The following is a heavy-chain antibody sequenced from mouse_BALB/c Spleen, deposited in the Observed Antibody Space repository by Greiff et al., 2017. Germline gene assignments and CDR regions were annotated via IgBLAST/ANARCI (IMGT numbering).Heavy chain of an antibody. CDR3: TRDEDYRYDGPWFAY. CDR1: GFTFSSYT. J-gene: IGHJ3*01. D-gene: IGHD2-14*01. Sequence: EVKVVESGGGLVKPGGSLKLSCAASGFTFSSYTMSWVRQTPEKRLEWVATISSGGSYTYYPDSVKGRFTISRDTAKNTLYLQMSSLKSEDTAMYYCTRDEDYRYDGPWFAYWGQGTLVTVSA. CDR2: ISSGGSYT. V-gene: IGHV5-6-4*01.